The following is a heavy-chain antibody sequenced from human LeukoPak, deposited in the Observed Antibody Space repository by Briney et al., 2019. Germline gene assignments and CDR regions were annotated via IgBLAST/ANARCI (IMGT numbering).Heavy chain of an antibody. CDR1: GGSTISNDYY. V-gene: IGHV4-39*01. D-gene: IGHD3-3*01. CDR2: SHYTGYV. J-gene: IGHJ4*02. Sequence: SETLSLTCTVSGGSTISNDYYWGWIRQPPGKGLEWIGSSHYTGYVYYNPSLKSRVTISVDTSKNQFSLKLTSVTAADTAVYYCARHLPNDFWSGYSPFDYWGQGTLVTVSS. CDR3: ARHLPNDFWSGYSPFDY.